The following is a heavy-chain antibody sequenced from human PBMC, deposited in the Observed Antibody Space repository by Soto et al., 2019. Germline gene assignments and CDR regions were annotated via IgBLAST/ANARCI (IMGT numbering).Heavy chain of an antibody. Sequence: GGSLRLSCAASGFTFSSYAMSWVRQAPGKGLEWVSAISGSGGSTYYADSVKGRFTISRDNSKNTLYLQMNSLRAEDTAVYYCAKPLVYCCSTSCYRGMRYYYYYGMDVWGQGTTVTVSS. CDR1: GFTFSSYA. V-gene: IGHV3-23*01. CDR2: ISGSGGST. CDR3: AKPLVYCCSTSCYRGMRYYYYYGMDV. D-gene: IGHD2-2*01. J-gene: IGHJ6*02.